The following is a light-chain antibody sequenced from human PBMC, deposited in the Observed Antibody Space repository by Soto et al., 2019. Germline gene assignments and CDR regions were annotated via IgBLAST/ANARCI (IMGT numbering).Light chain of an antibody. CDR2: GPS. CDR3: QQYNNWPPLT. Sequence: EIVMTQSPATLSVFPGERATLSCRASQSVSSNLAWYQHKPGQAPRLLIYGPSTRATGIPARFSGSGSGTEFTLTISSLQSEDLAVYYCQQYNNWPPLTFGGGTKV. J-gene: IGKJ4*01. CDR1: QSVSSN. V-gene: IGKV3-15*01.